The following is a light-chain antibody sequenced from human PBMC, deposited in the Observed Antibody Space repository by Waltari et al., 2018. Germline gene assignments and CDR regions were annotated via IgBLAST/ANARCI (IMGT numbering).Light chain of an antibody. J-gene: IGLJ3*02. Sequence: QSVLTQPPSVSGAPGQKVTISCTGSSSNIGAGYDVHSYHQLPGTAPNLLIKNNSNRPSGVPDRFSASESGTSASLTIAGLQADDESNYFCQSYDMCLNGWVFGGGTKVTVL. CDR2: NNS. CDR3: QSYDMCLNGWV. CDR1: SSNIGAGYD. V-gene: IGLV1-40*01.